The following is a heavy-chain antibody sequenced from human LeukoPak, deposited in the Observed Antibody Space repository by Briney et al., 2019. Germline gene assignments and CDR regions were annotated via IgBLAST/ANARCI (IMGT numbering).Heavy chain of an antibody. CDR1: GFTFSSYA. V-gene: IGHV3-30*04. CDR2: ISYDGSNK. Sequence: PGRSLRLSCAASGFTFSSYAMHWVRQAPGKGLEWVAVISYDGSNKYYADSVKGRFTISRDNSKNTLYLQMNSLRAEDTAVYYCAKDRLGATDWYFDLWGRGTLVTVSS. J-gene: IGHJ2*01. CDR3: AKDRLGATDWYFDL. D-gene: IGHD1-26*01.